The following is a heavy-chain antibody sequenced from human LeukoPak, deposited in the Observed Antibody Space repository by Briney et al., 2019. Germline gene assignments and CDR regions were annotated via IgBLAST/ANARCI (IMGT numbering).Heavy chain of an antibody. V-gene: IGHV4-61*02. CDR3: AREPNYDFWSGWPYYMDV. J-gene: IGHJ6*03. CDR2: IYTGGST. CDR1: GGSISSSSYY. Sequence: SETLSLTCTVSGGSISSSSYYWSWIRQPAGKGLEWIGRIYTGGSTNYNPSLKSRVTISVDTSKNQFSLKLSSVTAADTAVYYCAREPNYDFWSGWPYYMDVWGKGTTVTVSS. D-gene: IGHD3-3*01.